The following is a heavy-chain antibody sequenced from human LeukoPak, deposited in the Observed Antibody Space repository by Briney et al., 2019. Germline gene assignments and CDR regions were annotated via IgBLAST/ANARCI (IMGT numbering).Heavy chain of an antibody. CDR2: INWNSGST. D-gene: IGHD2-21*01. Sequence: GGSLRLSCAASGFTFDDYGMSWVRQAPGKGLEWVSGINWNSGSTGYADSVKGRFTISRDNAKNSLYLQMNSLRAEDTAVYYCAKFLPTHIVVANYYFDYWGQGTLVTVSS. CDR1: GFTFDDYG. V-gene: IGHV3-20*04. J-gene: IGHJ4*02. CDR3: AKFLPTHIVVANYYFDY.